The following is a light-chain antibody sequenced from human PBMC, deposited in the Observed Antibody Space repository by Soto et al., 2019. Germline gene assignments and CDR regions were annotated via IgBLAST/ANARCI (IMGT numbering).Light chain of an antibody. J-gene: IGLJ1*01. CDR2: DVS. CDR3: SSYTSSREV. CDR1: SSDVGGYNY. Sequence: QSALTQPASVSGSPGQSITISCTGTSSDVGGYNYVSWYQQHPGKAPKLMIYDVSNRPSGVSNRFSGSKSGNTASLTISGLQAEDEADYYCSSYTSSREVFGTGTKLTV. V-gene: IGLV2-14*01.